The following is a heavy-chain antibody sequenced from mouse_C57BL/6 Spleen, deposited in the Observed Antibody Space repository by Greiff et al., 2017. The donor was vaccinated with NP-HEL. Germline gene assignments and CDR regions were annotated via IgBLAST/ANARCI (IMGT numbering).Heavy chain of an antibody. CDR3: ARGGYGTRFDY. CDR2: IDPSDSYT. Sequence: QVQLQQPGAELVKPGASVELSCKASGYTFTSYWMQWVKQRPGQGLEWIGEIDPSDSYTNYNQKFKGKATLTVDTSSSTAYMQLSSLTSEDSAVYYCARGGYGTRFDYRGQGTTLTVSS. D-gene: IGHD1-1*01. CDR1: GYTFTSYW. V-gene: IGHV1-50*01. J-gene: IGHJ2*01.